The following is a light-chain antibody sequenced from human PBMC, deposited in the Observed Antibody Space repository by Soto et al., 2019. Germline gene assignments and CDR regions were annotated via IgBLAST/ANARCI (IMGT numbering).Light chain of an antibody. J-gene: IGKJ2*01. V-gene: IGKV3-15*01. CDR1: QSVGSN. CDR3: QQYNNWPPRYT. CDR2: EAS. Sequence: EIVMTQSPATLSVSPGERATLSCRASQSVGSNLAWYQQKPGQAPRLLIYEASTRDTGIPARFSGSGSATEFTLTISSLQSEDFAVYYCQQYNNWPPRYTFGQGTKLEIK.